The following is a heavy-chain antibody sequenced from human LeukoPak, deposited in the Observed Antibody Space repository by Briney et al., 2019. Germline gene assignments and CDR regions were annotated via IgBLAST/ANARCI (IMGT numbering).Heavy chain of an antibody. Sequence: ASVKVSCKASGYTFTGYYMHWVRQAPGQGLEWMGWINPNSGGTNYAQKFQGRVTMTRDTSISTAYMELSRLRPDDTAVYYCARDVDSSGWYDDWFDPWGQGTLVTVSS. D-gene: IGHD6-19*01. CDR2: INPNSGGT. J-gene: IGHJ5*02. CDR3: ARDVDSSGWYDDWFDP. V-gene: IGHV1-2*02. CDR1: GYTFTGYY.